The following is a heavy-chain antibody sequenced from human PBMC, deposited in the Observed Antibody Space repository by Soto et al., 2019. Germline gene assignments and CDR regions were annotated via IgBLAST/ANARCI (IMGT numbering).Heavy chain of an antibody. CDR2: IYWDDEK. CDR3: AHRAYFDSGKQFDY. D-gene: IGHD3-10*01. Sequence: QITLKESGPTLVKPTQTLTLTCTFSGFSLSTSGVGVGWIRQPPGKALEWLAIIYWDDEKRYSPSLQTRLTVTKDTSKNQVVLTMTNVDPVDTATYYCAHRAYFDSGKQFDYWGQGTLVSVSS. CDR1: GFSLSTSGVG. J-gene: IGHJ4*02. V-gene: IGHV2-5*02.